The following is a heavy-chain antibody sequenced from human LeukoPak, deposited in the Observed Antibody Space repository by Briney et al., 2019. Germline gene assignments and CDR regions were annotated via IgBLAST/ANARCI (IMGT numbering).Heavy chain of an antibody. CDR1: GFTFDDYA. Sequence: PGGSLRLSCAASGFTFDDYAMHWVRQAPGKGLEWVSLISWDGGSTYYADSVKGRFTISGDNSKNSLYLQMNSLRAEDTALYYCAKDMYGSGSYGGIDYWGQGTLVTVSS. V-gene: IGHV3-43D*04. CDR2: ISWDGGST. J-gene: IGHJ4*02. CDR3: AKDMYGSGSYGGIDY. D-gene: IGHD3-10*01.